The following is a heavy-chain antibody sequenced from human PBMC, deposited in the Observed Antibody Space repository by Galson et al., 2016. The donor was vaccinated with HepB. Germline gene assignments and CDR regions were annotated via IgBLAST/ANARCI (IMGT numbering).Heavy chain of an antibody. J-gene: IGHJ4*02. CDR3: ASSRGVATTTFGY. Sequence: SVKVSCKASGYTFTRYYMHWVRQAPGQGLEWMGVINPSGGSTSYVQKFQGRVTMTADTSTSTVFMELSSLRSEDTAVFYCASSRGVATTTFGYWGQGTLVTVSS. CDR1: GYTFTRYY. V-gene: IGHV1-46*01. CDR2: INPSGGST. D-gene: IGHD5-12*01.